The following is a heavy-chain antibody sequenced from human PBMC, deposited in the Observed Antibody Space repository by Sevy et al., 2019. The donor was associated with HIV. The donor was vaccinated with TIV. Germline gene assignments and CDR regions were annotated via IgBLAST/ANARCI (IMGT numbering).Heavy chain of an antibody. J-gene: IGHJ3*02. CDR2: IYPGDSDT. Sequence: GESLKISCKGSGYSFTSYWIGWVRQMPGKGLEWMGIIYPGDSDTRYSPSFQGQVTISADKCISTAYLQWSSLKASDTAMYYCARQLHDYGANSGVNAFDIWGQGTMVTVSS. V-gene: IGHV5-51*01. D-gene: IGHD4-17*01. CDR3: ARQLHDYGANSGVNAFDI. CDR1: GYSFTSYW.